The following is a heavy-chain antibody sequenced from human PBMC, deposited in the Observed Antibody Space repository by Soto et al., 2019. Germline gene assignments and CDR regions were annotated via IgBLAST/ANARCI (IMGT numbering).Heavy chain of an antibody. CDR3: ATMGTPVTGLYYFDY. CDR2: IYYSGST. D-gene: IGHD4-17*01. J-gene: IGHJ4*02. V-gene: IGHV4-59*08. Sequence: SETLSLTCTVSGGSISSYYWNWIRQPPGKGLEWIGYIYYSGSTYYNPSLKSRVTISVDTSKNQFSLNLSSVTAADTAMYYCATMGTPVTGLYYFDYWGQGTLVTVSS. CDR1: GGSISSYY.